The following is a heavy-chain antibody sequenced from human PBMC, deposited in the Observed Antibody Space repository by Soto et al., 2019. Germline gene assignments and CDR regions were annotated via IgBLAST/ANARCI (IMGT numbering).Heavy chain of an antibody. V-gene: IGHV5-51*01. CDR3: ASCPPSYCTSGRFDP. CDR1: GYSFSTYW. J-gene: IGHJ5*02. D-gene: IGHD2-8*01. Sequence: GESLKISCKASGYSFSTYWIAWVRQMPGKGLEWMGIIYPGDSDTRYSPSFQGQVTISADKSISTAYLQWSSLKTSDTAMYYSASCPPSYCTSGRFDPWGQGTLVNVSS. CDR2: IYPGDSDT.